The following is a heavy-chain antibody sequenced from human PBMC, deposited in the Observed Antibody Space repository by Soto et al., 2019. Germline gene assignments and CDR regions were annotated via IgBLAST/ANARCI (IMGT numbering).Heavy chain of an antibody. V-gene: IGHV4-39*01. J-gene: IGHJ4*02. D-gene: IGHD4-17*01. CDR3: ARQRTTVVTQAYFDH. CDR1: GASVSSASYY. Sequence: PSETLSLTCTVSGASVSSASYYWSWIRQPPGKGLEWIGGIYYSGRSYYNPSLKSRVTMSVDTSKNQFSLTLNSVTAADAAVYYCARQRTTVVTQAYFDHWGQGTLVTVSS. CDR2: IYYSGRS.